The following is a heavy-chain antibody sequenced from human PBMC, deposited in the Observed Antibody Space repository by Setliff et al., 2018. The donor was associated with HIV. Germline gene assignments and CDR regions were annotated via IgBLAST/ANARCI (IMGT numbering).Heavy chain of an antibody. D-gene: IGHD5-18*01. CDR2: IYQSGST. CDR1: GGSISTYY. CDR3: AILRGYSYGYFFDY. J-gene: IGHJ4*02. V-gene: IGHV4-39*07. Sequence: KASETLSLTCTVSGGSISTYYWGWIRQPPGKGLEWIASIYQSGSTYYNPSLKSRVIISIDTSKNQFSLKLSSVTAADTAVYYCAILRGYSYGYFFDYWGQGMLVTVS.